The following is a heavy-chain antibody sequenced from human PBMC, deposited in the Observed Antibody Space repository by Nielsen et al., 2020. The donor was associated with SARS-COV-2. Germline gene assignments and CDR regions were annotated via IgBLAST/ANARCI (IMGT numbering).Heavy chain of an antibody. CDR3: TRAKGAYGNYYYYYYTDV. V-gene: IGHV6-1*01. J-gene: IGHJ6*03. D-gene: IGHD4-11*01. Sequence: SQTLSLTCAIPGDSLPSSSAAWNWLRQSPSGGLECLGRTYYRYKWYNDYAVSVKSRITINPDTSKNQFSLHLNAVTPEDTAVYYCTRAKGAYGNYYYYYYTDVWGKGTTVTVSS. CDR2: TYYRYKWYN. CDR1: GDSLPSSSAA.